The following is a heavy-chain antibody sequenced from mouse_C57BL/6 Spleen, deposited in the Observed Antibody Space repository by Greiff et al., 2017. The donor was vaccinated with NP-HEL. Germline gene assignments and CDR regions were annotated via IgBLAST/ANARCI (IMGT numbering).Heavy chain of an antibody. J-gene: IGHJ1*03. D-gene: IGHD1-1*01. V-gene: IGHV8-12*01. CDR1: GFSLSTSGMG. CDR2: IYWDDDT. CDR3: ARRADYYGSSYWYFDV. Sequence: QVTLKVSGPGILQSSQTLSLTCSFSGFSLSTSGMGVSWIRQPSGTGLEWLAHIYWDDDTRYNPSLKSRLTISKDTSRKQVFLKITSVDTADTATYYCARRADYYGSSYWYFDVWGTGTTVTVSS.